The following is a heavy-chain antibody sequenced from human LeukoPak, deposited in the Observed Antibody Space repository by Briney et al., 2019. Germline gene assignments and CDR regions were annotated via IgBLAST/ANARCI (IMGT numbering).Heavy chain of an antibody. CDR3: VKDFYQAGSSLEGAFDY. V-gene: IGHV3-30*18. CDR1: GFIFSRNG. J-gene: IGHJ4*02. D-gene: IGHD6-13*01. Sequence: GGSLRLSCAASGFIFSRNGMHWVRQAPGKGLEWVAVISYEGSNKYYADSVKGRFTISRDNSKNTLYLQMSSLRAEDTAVYYCVKDFYQAGSSLEGAFDYWGQGTLVTVSS. CDR2: ISYEGSNK.